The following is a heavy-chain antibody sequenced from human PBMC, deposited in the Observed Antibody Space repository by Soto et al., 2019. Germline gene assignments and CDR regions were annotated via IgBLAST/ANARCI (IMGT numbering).Heavy chain of an antibody. CDR3: AGGGPVATQRVDWFDP. CDR2: INPSGGIA. D-gene: IGHD5-12*01. J-gene: IGHJ5*02. CDR1: GYTFTSYY. V-gene: IGHV1-46*01. Sequence: GASVKVSCKASGYTFTSYYMHWVRQAPGQGLEWMGIINPSGGIASYARKFQGRVTITADTSTSTAYMELSSLRSEDTAVYYCAGGGPVATQRVDWFDPWGQGTLVTVSS.